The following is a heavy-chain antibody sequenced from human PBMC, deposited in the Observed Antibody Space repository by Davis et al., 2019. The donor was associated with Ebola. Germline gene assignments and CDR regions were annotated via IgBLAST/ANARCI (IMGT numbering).Heavy chain of an antibody. V-gene: IGHV4-4*07. CDR1: GGSISSYY. Sequence: MPSETLSLTCTVSGGSISSYYWSWIRQPAGKGLEWIGRIYTSGGTNYNPSLKSRVTMSVDTSKNQFSLKLSSVTAADTAVYYCARDRWHSSIWGYSYYGMDVWGQGTTVTVSS. D-gene: IGHD2-2*01. CDR2: IYTSGGT. J-gene: IGHJ6*02. CDR3: ARDRWHSSIWGYSYYGMDV.